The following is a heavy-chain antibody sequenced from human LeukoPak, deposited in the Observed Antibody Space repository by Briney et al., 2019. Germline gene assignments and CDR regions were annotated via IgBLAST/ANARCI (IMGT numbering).Heavy chain of an antibody. J-gene: IGHJ6*03. CDR1: GGSISSYY. CDR2: IYYSGST. V-gene: IGHV4-59*12. D-gene: IGHD1-14*01. CDR3: ARDRKYYYHMDV. Sequence: SETLSLTCTVSGGSISSYYWSWIRQPPGKGLEWIGYIYYSGSTNYKPSLKSRVTISVDTSKNQFSLKLSSLTAADTAVYYCARDRKYYYHMDVWGKGTTVTVSS.